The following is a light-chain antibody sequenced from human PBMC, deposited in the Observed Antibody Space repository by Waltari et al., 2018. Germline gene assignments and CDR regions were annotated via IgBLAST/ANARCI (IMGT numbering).Light chain of an antibody. V-gene: IGLV2-11*01. Sequence: QSALTQPRSVSGSPGQSVTISCTGTSSDVGGYNYVSCYQQHPGKAPKLMIYAVSKRPSGVTDRLSGSKSGNTASLTISGLQAEDEADYYCCSYAGSYTLGVFGGGTKLTVL. J-gene: IGLJ3*02. CDR1: SSDVGGYNY. CDR3: CSYAGSYTLGV. CDR2: AVS.